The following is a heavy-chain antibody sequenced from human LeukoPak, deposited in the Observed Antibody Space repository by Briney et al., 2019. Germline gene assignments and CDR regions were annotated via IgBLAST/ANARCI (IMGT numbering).Heavy chain of an antibody. V-gene: IGHV3-7*03. J-gene: IGHJ5*02. CDR2: IKQDGSEK. Sequence: GGSLRLSCAASGFTFSSYAMSWVRQAPGKGLEWVANIKQDGSEKYYVDSVKGRFTISRDNAKNTLYLQMNSLRAEDTAVYYCAKEAPAVAGQFDPWGQGTLVTVSS. CDR3: AKEAPAVAGQFDP. D-gene: IGHD6-19*01. CDR1: GFTFSSYA.